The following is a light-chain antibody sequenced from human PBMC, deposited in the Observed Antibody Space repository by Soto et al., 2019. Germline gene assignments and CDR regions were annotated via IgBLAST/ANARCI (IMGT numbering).Light chain of an antibody. CDR3: EQYGSSPGYS. J-gene: IGKJ2*01. CDR2: ASS. CDR1: QSVSDSY. V-gene: IGKV3-20*01. Sequence: EIVLTQSPGTLSSSPGERVTLSCRASQSVSDSYLAWYQQKPGQAPRLLIYASSNRATGIPDRISGSGSGTDLTLAISRLEPEDFAVYYCEQYGSSPGYSFGQGTKLEIK.